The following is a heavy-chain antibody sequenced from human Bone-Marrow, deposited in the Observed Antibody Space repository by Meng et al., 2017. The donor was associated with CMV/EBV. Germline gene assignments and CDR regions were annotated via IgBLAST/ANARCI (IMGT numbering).Heavy chain of an antibody. Sequence: QVPLWKCVYAVQKPRPSVNFSSTVLRSTFPAFFLHWVRQAPGPGLAWMGLIHPNRCGPNYAQKFQGRVTMTRDTSISTAYMELSRLRSDDTAVYYCARGWGPFVVLTRGWFDPWGQGTLVTVSS. CDR2: IHPNRCGP. J-gene: IGHJ5*02. D-gene: IGHD4/OR15-4a*01. CDR3: ARGWGPFVVLTRGWFDP. CDR1: RSTFPAFF. V-gene: IGHV1-2*02.